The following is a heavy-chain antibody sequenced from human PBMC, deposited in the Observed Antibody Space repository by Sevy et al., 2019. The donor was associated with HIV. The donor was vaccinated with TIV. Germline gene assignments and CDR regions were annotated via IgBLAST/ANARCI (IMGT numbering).Heavy chain of an antibody. CDR1: GFIFSNFA. V-gene: IGHV3-7*01. CDR3: ARLFYGSADY. J-gene: IGHJ4*02. D-gene: IGHD3-10*01. CDR2: INLDGSET. Sequence: GGSLRLSCTVSGFIFSNFAMHWVRQAPGKGLEWLATINLDGSETFYVDSVKGRFTISRHNPRKSVYLQMTSLSAEDMAVYYCARLFYGSADYWGQGTLVTVSS.